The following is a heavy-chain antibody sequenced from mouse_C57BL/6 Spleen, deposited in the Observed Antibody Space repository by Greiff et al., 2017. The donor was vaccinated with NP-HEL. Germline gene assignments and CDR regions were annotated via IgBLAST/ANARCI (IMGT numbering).Heavy chain of an antibody. D-gene: IGHD2-3*01. Sequence: EVKVVESGGGLVKPGGSLKLSCAASGFTFSDYGMHWVRQAPEKGLEWVAYISSGSSTIYYADTVKGRFTISRDNAKNTLFLQMTSLRSEDTAMYYCARPLIYDGYYRDAMDYWGQGTSVTVSS. V-gene: IGHV5-17*01. CDR2: ISSGSSTI. CDR3: ARPLIYDGYYRDAMDY. CDR1: GFTFSDYG. J-gene: IGHJ4*01.